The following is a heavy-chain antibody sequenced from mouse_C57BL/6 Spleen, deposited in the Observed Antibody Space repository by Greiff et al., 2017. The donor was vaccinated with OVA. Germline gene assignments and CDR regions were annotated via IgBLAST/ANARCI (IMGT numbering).Heavy chain of an antibody. V-gene: IGHV2-2*01. D-gene: IGHD3-3*01. CDR3: ARRGLTGLDY. J-gene: IGHJ2*01. Sequence: VMLVESGPGLVQPSQSLSITCTVSGFSLTSYGVHWVRQSPGKGLEWLGVIWSGGSTDYNAAFISRLSISKDNSKSQVFFKMNSLQADDTAIYYCARRGLTGLDYWGQGTTLTVSS. CDR1: GFSLTSYG. CDR2: IWSGGST.